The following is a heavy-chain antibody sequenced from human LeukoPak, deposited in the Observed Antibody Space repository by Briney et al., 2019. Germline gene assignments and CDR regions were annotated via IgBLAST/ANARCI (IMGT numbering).Heavy chain of an antibody. CDR2: ISAYNGNT. Sequence: ASVKVPCKASGYTFTSYGISWVRQAPGQGLEWMGWISAYNGNTNYAQKLQGRVTMTTDTSTSTAYMELRSLRSDDTAVYYCARGLGYSSSWCWFDPWGQGTLVTVSS. V-gene: IGHV1-18*01. D-gene: IGHD6-13*01. CDR3: ARGLGYSSSWCWFDP. J-gene: IGHJ5*02. CDR1: GYTFTSYG.